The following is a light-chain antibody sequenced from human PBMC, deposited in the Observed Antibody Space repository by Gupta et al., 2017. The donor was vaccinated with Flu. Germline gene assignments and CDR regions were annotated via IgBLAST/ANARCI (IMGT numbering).Light chain of an antibody. J-gene: IGLJ3*02. CDR2: DDS. CDR1: NIGRKT. Sequence: SYVLTQSPSVSVAPGQAAKITCEGDNIGRKTVHWYQQRPGQAPVLVVYDDSDRPSGNPERFSGSNSGNTATLTISRVEAGDEAAYLCQVWDIDSYYPLFGGGTKLTVL. CDR3: QVWDIDSYYPL. V-gene: IGLV3-21*02.